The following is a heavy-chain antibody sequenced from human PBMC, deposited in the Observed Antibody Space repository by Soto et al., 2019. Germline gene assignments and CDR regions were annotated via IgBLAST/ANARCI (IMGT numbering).Heavy chain of an antibody. CDR3: ARAMVRGAEYNWFDP. J-gene: IGHJ5*02. Sequence: SETLSLTCAVSGGSISSGGYSGSWIRQPPGKGLEWIGYIYHSGSTYYNPSLKSRVTISVDRSKNQFSLKLSSVTAADTAVYYCARAMVRGAEYNWFDPWGQGTLVTVSS. V-gene: IGHV4-30-2*01. D-gene: IGHD3-10*01. CDR2: IYHSGST. CDR1: GGSISSGGYS.